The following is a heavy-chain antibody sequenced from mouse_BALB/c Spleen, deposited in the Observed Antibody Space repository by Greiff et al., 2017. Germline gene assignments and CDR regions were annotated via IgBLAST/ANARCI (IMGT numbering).Heavy chain of an antibody. D-gene: IGHD1-2*01. CDR3: ARERVITTGGFAY. CDR2: INPGSGGT. CDR1: GYAFTNYL. V-gene: IGHV1-54*01. Sequence: QVQLKQSGAELVRPGTSVKVSCKASGYAFTNYLIEWVKQRPGQGLEWIGVINPGSGGTNYNEKFKGKATLTADKSSSTAYMQLSSLTSDDSAVYFCARERVITTGGFAYGGQGTLVTVS. J-gene: IGHJ3*01.